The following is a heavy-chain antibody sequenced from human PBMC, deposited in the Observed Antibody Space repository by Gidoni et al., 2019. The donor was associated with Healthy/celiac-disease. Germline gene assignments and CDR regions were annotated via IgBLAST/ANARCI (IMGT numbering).Heavy chain of an antibody. V-gene: IGHV3-23*01. Sequence: EVQLLESGGGLVQPGGSLRLSCAASGFTFSSYAVSLVRQAPGKGLECVSAISGSGGSTYYADSVKGRFTISRDNSKNTLYLQMNSLRAEDTAVYYCARGYSYGFDYWGQGTLVTVSS. CDR3: ARGYSYGFDY. D-gene: IGHD5-18*01. CDR1: GFTFSSYA. J-gene: IGHJ4*02. CDR2: ISGSGGST.